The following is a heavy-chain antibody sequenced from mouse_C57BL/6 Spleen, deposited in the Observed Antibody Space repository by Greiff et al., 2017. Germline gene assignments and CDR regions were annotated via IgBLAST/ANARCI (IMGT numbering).Heavy chain of an antibody. V-gene: IGHV14-3*01. CDR3: ARGEGYYSNNDFDY. J-gene: IGHJ2*01. Sequence: VQLQQSVAELVRPGASVKLSCTASGFNITNTYMHWVKQRPEQGLEWIGRIDPANGNTKYAPKFQGKDTITADTSSNTAYLQLSSLTSEDTAIYYGARGEGYYSNNDFDYWGQGTTVTVSS. CDR1: GFNITNTY. CDR2: IDPANGNT. D-gene: IGHD2-5*01.